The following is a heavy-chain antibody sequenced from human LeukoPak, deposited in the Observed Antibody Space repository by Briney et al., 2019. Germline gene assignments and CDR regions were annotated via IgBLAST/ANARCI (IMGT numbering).Heavy chain of an antibody. J-gene: IGHJ4*02. V-gene: IGHV1-18*01. CDR3: ARVGVGATPTKIDY. CDR2: ISAYNGNT. D-gene: IGHD1-26*01. Sequence: ASVKVSCKASGYTFTTYGISWVRQAPGQGLEWMGWISAYNGNTDYAQKIQGRVTMTTDTSTSTAYMELRSLRSDDTAVYYCARVGVGATPTKIDYWGQGTLVTVSS. CDR1: GYTFTTYG.